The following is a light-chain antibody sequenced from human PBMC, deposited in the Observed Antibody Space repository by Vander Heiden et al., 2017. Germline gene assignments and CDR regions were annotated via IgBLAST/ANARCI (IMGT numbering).Light chain of an antibody. V-gene: IGKV1-39*01. J-gene: IGKJ2*03. Sequence: DIQMTQSPSSLSASVGDRVSITCRASQSISKYLNWYQQKPGKAPKLLVYAASTLQSGVPSRFSGSGSGTDFTLTISSLQPADFATYYCQQGYSAPPMYSFGPGTKLEI. CDR2: AAS. CDR1: QSISKY. CDR3: QQGYSAPPMYS.